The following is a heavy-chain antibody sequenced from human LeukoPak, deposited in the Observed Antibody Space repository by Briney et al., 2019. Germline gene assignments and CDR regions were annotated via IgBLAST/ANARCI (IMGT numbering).Heavy chain of an antibody. V-gene: IGHV1-18*01. CDR2: ISAYNGNT. J-gene: IGHJ6*02. Sequence: GASVKVSCKASGYTFTSYGISWVRQAPGQGLEWMGWISAYNGNTNYAQKLQGRVTMTTDTSTSTAYMELRSLRSDDTAVYYCARDRPNENYDILTGYYEYYYYYGMDVWGQGTTVTVSS. CDR1: GYTFTSYG. CDR3: ARDRPNENYDILTGYYEYYYYYGMDV. D-gene: IGHD3-9*01.